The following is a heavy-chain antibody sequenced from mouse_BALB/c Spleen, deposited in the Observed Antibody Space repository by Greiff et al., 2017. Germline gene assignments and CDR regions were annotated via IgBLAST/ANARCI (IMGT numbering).Heavy chain of an antibody. CDR2: IDPETGGT. D-gene: IGHD3-3*01. J-gene: IGHJ2*01. CDR1: GYTFTDYD. V-gene: IGHV1-15*01. CDR3: TRERDGSYFDY. Sequence: QVQLQQSGAELVRPGASVTLSCKASGYTFTDYDMHWVKQTPVHGLEWIGAIDPETGGTAYTQKFKGKATLTADKSSSTDYMELRSLTSEDSAVYYCTRERDGSYFDYWGQGTTLTVSS.